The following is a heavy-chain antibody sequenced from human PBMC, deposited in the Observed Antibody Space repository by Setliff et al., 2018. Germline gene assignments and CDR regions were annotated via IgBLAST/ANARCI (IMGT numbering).Heavy chain of an antibody. D-gene: IGHD3-22*01. V-gene: IGHV1-46*01. CDR1: GYTFTSHY. CDR3: ARDVFPYHYEGAFDI. CDR2: IIPILGIA. J-gene: IGHJ3*02. Sequence: ASVKVSCKASGYTFTSHYMHWVRQAPGLGLEWMGRIIPILGIANYAQKFQGRVTMTRDTSTSTVYMDMSSLRSEDTAVYYCARDVFPYHYEGAFDIWGQGTMVTVSS.